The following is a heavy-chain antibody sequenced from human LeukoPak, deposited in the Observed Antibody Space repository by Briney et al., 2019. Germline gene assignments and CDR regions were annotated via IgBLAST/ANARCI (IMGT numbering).Heavy chain of an antibody. CDR1: GYTFTSYA. V-gene: IGHV1-3*01. CDR3: ARGDSQYRFDY. J-gene: IGHJ4*02. CDR2: INAGNGNT. D-gene: IGHD6-6*01. Sequence: ASVKVSCEASGYTFTSYAMHWVRQAPGQRLEWMGWINAGNGNTKYSQKFQGRVTITRDTSASTAYVELSSLRSEDTAVYYCARGDSQYRFDYWGQGTLVTVSS.